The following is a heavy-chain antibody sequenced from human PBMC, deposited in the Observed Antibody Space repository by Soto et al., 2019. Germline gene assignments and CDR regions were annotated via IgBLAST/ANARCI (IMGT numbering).Heavy chain of an antibody. CDR2: IYYSGST. D-gene: IGHD4-4*01. Sequence: WQTLSLTITVSCGNISCYYGSWILQPPGKGLEWIGYIYYSGSTNYNPSLKSRVTTSVDTSKNQFSLKLSSVTAADTAVYYCARPVASRYSNYGGYYMGVWGKGTTVTVS. CDR3: ARPVASRYSNYGGYYMGV. J-gene: IGHJ6*03. V-gene: IGHV4-59*08. CDR1: CGNISCYY.